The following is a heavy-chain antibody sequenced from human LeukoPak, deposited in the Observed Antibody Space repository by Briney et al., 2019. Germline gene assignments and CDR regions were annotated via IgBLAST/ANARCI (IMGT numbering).Heavy chain of an antibody. Sequence: SETLSLTCTVSGGSISSYYWSWIRQPPGKGLEWIGYIYTSGSTNYTPSHKSRVTISVDTSKNQFSLKLSSVTAADTAVYYCASSSIAAMKYYYYYMDVWGKGTTVTVSS. CDR2: IYTSGST. J-gene: IGHJ6*03. CDR1: GGSISSYY. V-gene: IGHV4-4*09. CDR3: ASSSIAAMKYYYYYMDV. D-gene: IGHD6-6*01.